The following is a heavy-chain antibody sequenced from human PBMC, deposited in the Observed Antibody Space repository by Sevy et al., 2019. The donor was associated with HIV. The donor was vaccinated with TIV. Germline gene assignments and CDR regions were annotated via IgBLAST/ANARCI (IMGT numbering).Heavy chain of an antibody. CDR2: ISYDGSGK. CDR1: GFAFTNYA. J-gene: IGHJ6*02. V-gene: IGHV3-30-3*01. D-gene: IGHD4-17*01. Sequence: GGSLRLSCTASGFAFTNYAMHWVRQAPGKGLEWVALISYDGSGKFYADSVKGRFTITRDNFKNTLYLQMNGLTTEDTAVYYCARPRANYVDHYFFYAMDVWGQGTTVTVSS. CDR3: ARPRANYVDHYFFYAMDV.